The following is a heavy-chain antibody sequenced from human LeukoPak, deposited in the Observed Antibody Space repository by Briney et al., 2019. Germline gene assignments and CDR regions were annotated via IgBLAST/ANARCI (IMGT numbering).Heavy chain of an antibody. J-gene: IGHJ4*02. V-gene: IGHV4-61*09. D-gene: IGHD3-3*01. CDR1: GGSISSGNYY. Sequence: SQTLSLTCTVSGGSISSGNYYWSWIRQPAGKGLEWIGHIYTGGSTNYNPSLKSRVTISVDTSKNQFSLNLSSMTAADTAVYYCARDSLYNFWSGYYHTTYDFDYWGQGTLVTVSS. CDR3: ARDSLYNFWSGYYHTTYDFDY. CDR2: IYTGGST.